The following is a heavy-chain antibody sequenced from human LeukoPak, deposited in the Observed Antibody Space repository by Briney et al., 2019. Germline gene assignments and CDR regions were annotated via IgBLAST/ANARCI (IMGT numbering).Heavy chain of an antibody. CDR1: GGTFSSYA. CDR3: ARGSPGQLSSIFDY. D-gene: IGHD2-2*01. J-gene: IGHJ4*02. CDR2: IIPILGIA. Sequence: ASVKVSCKASGGTFSSYAISWVRQAPGQGLEWMGRIIPILGIANYAQKFQGRVTITADKSTSTAYMELSSLRSEGTAVYYCARGSPGQLSSIFDYWGQGTLVTVSS. V-gene: IGHV1-69*04.